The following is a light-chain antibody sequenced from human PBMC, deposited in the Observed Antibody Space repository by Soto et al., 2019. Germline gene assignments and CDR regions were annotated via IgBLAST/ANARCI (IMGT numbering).Light chain of an antibody. V-gene: IGLV2-11*01. CDR1: NSDIGGYNY. CDR2: DVS. Sequence: QSALTQPRSVSGSPGQSVTISCTGTNSDIGGYNYVSWYQQHPGKAPKDMIYDVSRRPSGVPDRFSGSKSGNTASLTISGLQAEDEADYYCCSYAGTYNFWVFGGGTKVTVL. J-gene: IGLJ3*02. CDR3: CSYAGTYNFWV.